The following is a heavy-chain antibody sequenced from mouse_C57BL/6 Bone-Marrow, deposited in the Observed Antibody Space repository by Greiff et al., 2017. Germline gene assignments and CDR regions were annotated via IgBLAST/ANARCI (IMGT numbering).Heavy chain of an antibody. Sequence: VQLQQSGAELARPGASVKLSCKASGYTFTSYWMHWVKQRPGRGLEWIGRIDPNSGGTKYNEKFKSKATLTVDKPSSTAYMQLSSLTSEDSAVYYCAGDYGSSSYFDYWGQGTTLTVSS. CDR2: IDPNSGGT. CDR3: AGDYGSSSYFDY. V-gene: IGHV1-72*01. CDR1: GYTFTSYW. J-gene: IGHJ2*01. D-gene: IGHD1-1*01.